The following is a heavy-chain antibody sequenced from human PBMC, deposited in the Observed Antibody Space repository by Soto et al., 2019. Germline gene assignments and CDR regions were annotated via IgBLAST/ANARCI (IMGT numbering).Heavy chain of an antibody. V-gene: IGHV3-15*07. CDR3: STDNLQLLGFCEPPVSAYYNYCMDV. CDR1: GFTFNNAW. J-gene: IGHJ6*02. Sequence: EVQLVESGGGLVKPGGSLRLCCAASGFTFNNAWMNGVRQAPGKGLEWVGRITSKTAGGKTDYAAPEQGRFTISREDSKNMLYLQMNSLNTDDTAVYWCSTDNLQLLGFCEPPVSAYYNYCMDVWGQGTTVIVSS. D-gene: IGHD3-10*01. CDR2: ITSKTAGGKT.